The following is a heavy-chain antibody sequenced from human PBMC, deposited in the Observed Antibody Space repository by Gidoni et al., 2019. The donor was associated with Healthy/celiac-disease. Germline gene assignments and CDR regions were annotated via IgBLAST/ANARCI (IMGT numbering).Heavy chain of an antibody. CDR2: ISSSSSYI. CDR1: GFTFSNYS. CDR3: ARGMDYYGSSGYYYALDY. Sequence: EVQLVESGGGLVKPGGSLRLSWAASGFTFSNYSMNWVRQAPGKGLEWVSSISSSSSYIYYADSVKGRFTISRDNAKNSLYLQMNSLRAEDTAVYYCARGMDYYGSSGYYYALDYWGQGTLVTVSS. J-gene: IGHJ4*02. V-gene: IGHV3-21*01. D-gene: IGHD3-22*01.